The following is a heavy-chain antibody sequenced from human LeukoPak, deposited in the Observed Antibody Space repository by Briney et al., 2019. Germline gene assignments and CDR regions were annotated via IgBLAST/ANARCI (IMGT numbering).Heavy chain of an antibody. J-gene: IGHJ4*02. V-gene: IGHV4-39*07. CDR3: ARDKTFEVVNFFDY. D-gene: IGHD3-3*01. CDR1: GGSTSSGSYY. CDR2: IYYSGST. Sequence: PSGTLSLTCTVSGGSTSSGSYYWGWIRQPPGKGLEWIGSIYYSGSTYYNPSLKSRITVSLDTSKNQLSLKLSSVTAADTAVYYCARDKTFEVVNFFDYWGQGTLVTVSS.